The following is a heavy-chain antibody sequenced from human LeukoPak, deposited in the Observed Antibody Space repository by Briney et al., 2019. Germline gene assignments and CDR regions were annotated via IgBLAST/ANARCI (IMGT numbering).Heavy chain of an antibody. Sequence: SETLSLTCTVSGGSISRYYWSWIRQPPGKGLEWIGYIYYSGSTNYNPSLKSRVTISVDTSKNQFSLKLSSVTAADTAVYYCARHIVATIFPFDYWGQGTLVTVSS. V-gene: IGHV4-59*08. CDR1: GGSISRYY. CDR2: IYYSGST. CDR3: ARHIVATIFPFDY. J-gene: IGHJ4*02. D-gene: IGHD5-12*01.